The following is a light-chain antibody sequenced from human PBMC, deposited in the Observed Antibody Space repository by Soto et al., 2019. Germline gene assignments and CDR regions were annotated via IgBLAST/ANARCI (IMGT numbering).Light chain of an antibody. CDR2: DIS. V-gene: IGLV7-46*01. J-gene: IGLJ1*01. CDR3: LLSYIGAYYV. CDR1: TGAVTSGHY. Sequence: QSVVTQEPSLTVSPGGTVTLTCGSSTGAVTSGHYPYWFQQNPGHAPRTLIYDISNKHSWTPARFSGSLLGGKAALTLSGAQPEDEAEYYCLLSYIGAYYVFGTGTKVTVL.